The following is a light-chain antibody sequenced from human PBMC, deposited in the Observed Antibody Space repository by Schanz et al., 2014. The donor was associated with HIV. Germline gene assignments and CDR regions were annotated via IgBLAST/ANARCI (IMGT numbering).Light chain of an antibody. CDR3: QQHGGSPET. CDR1: QTVYRN. Sequence: EIVMTQSPATLSVSPGERVTLSCRASQTVYRNLAWYQQKPGQTPRLLISGASTRATGIPARFSGGGSGTEFILTISRLEPEDFAVYYCQQHGGSPETFGQGTKVEIK. V-gene: IGKV3-15*01. CDR2: GAS. J-gene: IGKJ1*01.